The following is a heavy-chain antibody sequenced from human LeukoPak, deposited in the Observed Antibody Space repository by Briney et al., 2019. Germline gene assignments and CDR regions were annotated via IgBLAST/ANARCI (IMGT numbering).Heavy chain of an antibody. Sequence: ASVKASCKASGGTFSSYGISWVRQAPGQGLEWMGWISAYNGNTNYAQKLQGRVTMTTDTSTSTAYMELRSLRSDDTAVYYCARDPLWFGELLYAFDIWGQGTMVTVSS. J-gene: IGHJ3*02. CDR3: ARDPLWFGELLYAFDI. CDR1: GGTFSSYG. CDR2: ISAYNGNT. V-gene: IGHV1-18*01. D-gene: IGHD3-10*01.